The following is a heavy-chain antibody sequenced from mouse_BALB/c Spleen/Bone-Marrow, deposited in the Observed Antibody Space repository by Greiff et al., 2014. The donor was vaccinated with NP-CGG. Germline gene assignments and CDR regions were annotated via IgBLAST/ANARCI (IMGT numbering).Heavy chain of an antibody. D-gene: IGHD2-10*02. J-gene: IGHJ1*01. V-gene: IGHV1S29*02. Sequence: EVQLQQSGPELVKPGASVKISCKASGYTFTDYNMHWVKQSHGKSLEWIGYIYPYNGGTGYNQEFKSKATLTVDNSSSTAYMELLSLTSEDSAVYYCARSYGNWYFDVWGAGTTVTVSS. CDR1: GYTFTDYN. CDR3: ARSYGNWYFDV. CDR2: IYPYNGGT.